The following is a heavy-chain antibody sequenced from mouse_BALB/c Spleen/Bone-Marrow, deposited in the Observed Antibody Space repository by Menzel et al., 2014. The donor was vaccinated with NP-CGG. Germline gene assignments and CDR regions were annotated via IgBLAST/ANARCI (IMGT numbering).Heavy chain of an antibody. Sequence: QVQLQQPGAELMRPGASVKISCKATGYTFRNYWIEWVKQRPGHGLEWIGEISPGSYSTNYNEKLKGKATFTADTSSNTAYMQLSSLTSEDSAVYYCARRGGYPWFAYWGQGTLVTVSA. D-gene: IGHD2-2*01. CDR3: ARRGGYPWFAY. CDR2: ISPGSYST. V-gene: IGHV1-9*01. J-gene: IGHJ3*01. CDR1: GYTFRNYW.